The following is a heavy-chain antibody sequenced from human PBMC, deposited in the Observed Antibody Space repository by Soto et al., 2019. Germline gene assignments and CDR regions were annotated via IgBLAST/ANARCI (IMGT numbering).Heavy chain of an antibody. CDR3: AREGIAVASNVFDI. Sequence: PSETLSLTCAVSGGSISSGGYSWSWIRQPPGKGLEWIGYIYHSRSTYYNPSLKSRVTISVDKSKNQFSLKLSSVTAADTAVYYCAREGIAVASNVFDIWGQGTMVTVSS. J-gene: IGHJ3*02. V-gene: IGHV4-30-2*01. D-gene: IGHD6-19*01. CDR1: GGSISSGGYS. CDR2: IYHSRST.